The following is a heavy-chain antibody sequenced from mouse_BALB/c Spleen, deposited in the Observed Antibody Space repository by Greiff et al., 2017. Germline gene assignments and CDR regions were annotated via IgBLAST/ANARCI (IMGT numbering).Heavy chain of an antibody. Sequence: EVKLVESGGGLVQPGESLKLSCESNEYEFPSHDMSWVRKTPEKRLELVAAINSDGGSTYYPDTMERRFIISRDNTKKTLYLQMSSLRSEDTALYYCARGVLRRRGEGYFDYGGQGTTLTVSS. J-gene: IGHJ2*01. CDR2: INSDGGST. V-gene: IGHV5-2*03. CDR1: EYEFPSHD. D-gene: IGHD2-12*01. CDR3: ARGVLRRRGEGYFDY.